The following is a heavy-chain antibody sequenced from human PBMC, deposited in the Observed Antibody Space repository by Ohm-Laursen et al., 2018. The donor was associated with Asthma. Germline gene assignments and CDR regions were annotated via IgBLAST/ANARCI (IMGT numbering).Heavy chain of an antibody. CDR1: GFTFSTYA. CDR3: ARDVMEWYLPAFDF. D-gene: IGHD3-3*01. V-gene: IGHV3-30-3*01. CDR2: GGSYYDGGLK. Sequence: SLRLSCAVSGFTFSTYAMNWVRQAPGKGLEWVAVGGSYYDGGLKYYADSVNGRFTVSRDDSKNTLYLQMNSLRPDDTAVYYCARDVMEWYLPAFDFWGQGTLVTVSS. J-gene: IGHJ4*02.